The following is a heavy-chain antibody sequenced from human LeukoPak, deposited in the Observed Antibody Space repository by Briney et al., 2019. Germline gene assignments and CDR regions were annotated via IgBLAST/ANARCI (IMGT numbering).Heavy chain of an antibody. Sequence: PGGSLRLSCAASGFTFSNYEMNWVRQAPGKGLEWVSYISSSGSITYYADPVKGRFTISRNNAKNSLYLQMNSLRAEDTAVYYCARLREIPVFGVVTQSTSYFDYWGQGTLVTVSS. J-gene: IGHJ4*02. CDR2: ISSSGSIT. CDR1: GFTFSNYE. D-gene: IGHD3-3*01. V-gene: IGHV3-48*03. CDR3: ARLREIPVFGVVTQSTSYFDY.